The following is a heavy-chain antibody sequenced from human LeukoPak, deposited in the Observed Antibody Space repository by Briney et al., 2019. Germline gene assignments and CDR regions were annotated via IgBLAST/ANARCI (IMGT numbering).Heavy chain of an antibody. CDR1: GFTFNLYA. D-gene: IGHD3-22*01. Sequence: SGGSLRLSCAASGFTFNLYAMHWVRQAPGKGLEWVAVMSYDGSKKYYTDSVKGRFTISRDNSKNTLYVLINDLRPKDTAVYYCARGDHYYDSSAFIDYWGQGTLVTVSS. V-gene: IGHV3-30*04. J-gene: IGHJ4*02. CDR3: ARGDHYYDSSAFIDY. CDR2: MSYDGSKK.